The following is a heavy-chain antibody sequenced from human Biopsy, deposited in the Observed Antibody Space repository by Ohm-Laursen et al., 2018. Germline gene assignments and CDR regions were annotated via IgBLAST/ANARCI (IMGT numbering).Heavy chain of an antibody. J-gene: IGHJ4*02. CDR2: IYAGATT. CDR3: AKEGRNSGHVDY. CDR1: KFTVRTNS. D-gene: IGHD6-19*01. Sequence: SLRLSCAASKFTVRTNSMSWVRLAPGKGLEWVSVIYAGATTYYPDSVKGRFTISRDNSRNTVYLQMDSLRAEDTAIYYCAKEGRNSGHVDYWGQGTLVTVS. V-gene: IGHV3-66*01.